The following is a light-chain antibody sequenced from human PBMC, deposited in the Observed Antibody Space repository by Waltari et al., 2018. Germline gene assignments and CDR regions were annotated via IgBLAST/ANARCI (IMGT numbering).Light chain of an antibody. V-gene: IGLV1-51*01. CDR2: GNN. CDR3: GTWDKSLSTFLV. CDR1: SSNIGNNH. Sequence: QSVLTQPPSVSAAPGQKVTISCSGSSSNIGNNHVTWYQQFPGAATILLIYGNNKPPPGIPDLCSCANSCPSATLGITRLQTGDEAAYYCGTWDKSLSTFLVFGGGTKLTVL. J-gene: IGLJ3*02.